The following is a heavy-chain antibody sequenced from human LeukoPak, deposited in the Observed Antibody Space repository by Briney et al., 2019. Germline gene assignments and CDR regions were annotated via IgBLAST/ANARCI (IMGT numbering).Heavy chain of an antibody. CDR3: AREGAVTTSDY. J-gene: IGHJ4*02. V-gene: IGHV3-33*01. CDR2: IWYDGSNK. CDR1: GFTFSSYG. D-gene: IGHD4-17*01. Sequence: GGSLRLSCAASGFTFSSYGMHWARQAPGKGLEWVAVIWYDGSNKYYADSVNGRFTISRDNSKNTLYMQMNSLRAEDTAVYYCAREGAVTTSDYWGQGTLVTVSS.